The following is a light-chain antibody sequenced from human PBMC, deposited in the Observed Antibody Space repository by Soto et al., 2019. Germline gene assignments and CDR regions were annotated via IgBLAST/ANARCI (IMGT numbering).Light chain of an antibody. CDR3: QQYNSFSRT. J-gene: IGKJ1*01. CDR1: QTIRKY. CDR2: DAS. Sequence: DIQMTQSPSSLAASLGDRVTITCRASQTIRKYLHWYQQKPGKAPSLLIFDASTLHSGVPSRFRGSGSGTDFTLTISSLQPDDFETYYCQQYNSFSRTFGQGTKVDIK. V-gene: IGKV1-5*01.